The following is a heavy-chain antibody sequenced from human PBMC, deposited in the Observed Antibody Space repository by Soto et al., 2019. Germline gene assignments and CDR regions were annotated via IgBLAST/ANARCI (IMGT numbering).Heavy chain of an antibody. CDR1: GYTFTGYY. CDR3: ARDRAGIAARFCFDP. V-gene: IGHV1-2*02. CDR2: INPNSGGT. J-gene: IGHJ5*02. D-gene: IGHD6-6*01. Sequence: ASVKVSCKASGYTFTGYYMHWVRQAPGQGLEWMGWINPNSGGTNYAQKFQGRVTMTRDTSISTAYMELSRLRSDDTAVYYCARDRAGIAARFCFDPWGQRTLVTVSS.